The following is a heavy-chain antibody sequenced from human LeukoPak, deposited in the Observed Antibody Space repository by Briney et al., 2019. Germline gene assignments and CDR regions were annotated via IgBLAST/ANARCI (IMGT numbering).Heavy chain of an antibody. J-gene: IGHJ4*02. V-gene: IGHV3-33*01. CDR3: AREGASIAAAGYFDY. Sequence: PGRSLRLSCAASGFTFSSYGMLWVRHIPGKGLEWVAVIWYDGSIKYYSDPVKGRFTVSRDNSKNTLYLQMNSLRAEDTAVYYCAREGASIAAAGYFDYWGQGTLVTVSS. D-gene: IGHD6-13*01. CDR1: GFTFSSYG. CDR2: IWYDGSIK.